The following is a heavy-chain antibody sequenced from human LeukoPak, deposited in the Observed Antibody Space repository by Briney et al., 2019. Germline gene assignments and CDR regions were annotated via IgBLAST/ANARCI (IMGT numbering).Heavy chain of an antibody. CDR1: GYSFTTYW. D-gene: IGHD5-24*01. J-gene: IGHJ4*02. CDR3: ARHRDVAFDY. V-gene: IGHV5-51*01. Sequence: GESLKISCKGSGYSFTTYWIGWVRQMPGKGLEWMGIIYPSDSDTRYSPSFQGQVTISVDKSFSTAYLQWSSLKASDTAMYYCARHRDVAFDYWGQGTLVTVSS. CDR2: IYPSDSDT.